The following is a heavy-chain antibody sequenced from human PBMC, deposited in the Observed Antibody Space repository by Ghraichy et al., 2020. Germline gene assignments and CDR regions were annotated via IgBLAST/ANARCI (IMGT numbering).Heavy chain of an antibody. J-gene: IGHJ4*02. V-gene: IGHV3-23*01. D-gene: IGHD3-10*01. CDR2: ISGSGSDM. CDR1: GFIFSSYA. CDR3: AKSYGTRASDY. Sequence: ESLNISCAASGFIFSSYAMHWVRQAPGKGLEWVSSISGSGSDMFYADSVQGRFTISRDNSKNTLYLQMNSLRAEDTAVYYCAKSYGTRASDYWGQGTLVTVSS.